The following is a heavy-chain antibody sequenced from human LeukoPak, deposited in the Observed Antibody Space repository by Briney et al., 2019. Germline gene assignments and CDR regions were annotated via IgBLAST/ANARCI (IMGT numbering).Heavy chain of an antibody. CDR2: IYPGDSDT. Sequence: GESLKISCKGSGYSFTSYWIGWVRQMPGKGLEWMGIIYPGDSDTRYSPSFQGQVTISADKSISTAYLQWSSLKASGTAMYYCARITFLGQDFDAFDIWGQGTMVTVSS. V-gene: IGHV5-51*01. CDR1: GYSFTSYW. D-gene: IGHD3-16*01. J-gene: IGHJ3*02. CDR3: ARITFLGQDFDAFDI.